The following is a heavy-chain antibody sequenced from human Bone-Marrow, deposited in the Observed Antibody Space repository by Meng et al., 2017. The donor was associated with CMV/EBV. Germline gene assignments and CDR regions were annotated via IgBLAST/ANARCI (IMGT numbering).Heavy chain of an antibody. CDR2: ISSSSSNI. CDR1: GFTFSSYS. J-gene: IGHJ4*02. Sequence: GGSLKLSCAASGFTFSSYSMNWVRQAPGKGLEWVSSISSSSSNIYHADSVKGRFTISRDNAKNSLYLQMNSLRAEDTAVYYCARDSRYCSSTSCPRFDYWGQGTLVTVSS. D-gene: IGHD2-2*01. CDR3: ARDSRYCSSTSCPRFDY. V-gene: IGHV3-21*01.